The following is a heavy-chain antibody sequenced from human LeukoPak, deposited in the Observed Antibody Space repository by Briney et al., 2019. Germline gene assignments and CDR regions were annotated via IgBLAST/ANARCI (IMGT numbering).Heavy chain of an antibody. V-gene: IGHV3-30-3*01. J-gene: IGHJ4*02. D-gene: IGHD2-2*01. CDR3: ARDWDCGSSTCYGALGY. Sequence: GGSLRLSCAASGFTFSSYAMHWVRQAPGKGLEWVAVISYDGSNKYYADSVKGRFTISRDNAKNSLYLQMNSLRAEDTAVYYCARDWDCGSSTCYGALGYWGQGTLVTVSS. CDR1: GFTFSSYA. CDR2: ISYDGSNK.